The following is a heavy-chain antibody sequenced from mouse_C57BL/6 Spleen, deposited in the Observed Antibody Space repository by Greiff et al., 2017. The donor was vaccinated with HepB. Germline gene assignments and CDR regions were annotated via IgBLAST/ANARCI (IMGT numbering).Heavy chain of an antibody. CDR3: ARSLYYGSPYAMDY. V-gene: IGHV1-26*01. CDR1: GYTFTDYY. D-gene: IGHD1-1*01. J-gene: IGHJ4*01. Sequence: EVQLQQSGPELVKPGASVKISCKASGYTFTDYYMNWVKQSHGKSLEWIGDINPNNGGTSYNQKFKGKATLTVDKSSSTAYMELRSLTSEDSAVYYCARSLYYGSPYAMDYWGQGTSVTVSS. CDR2: INPNNGGT.